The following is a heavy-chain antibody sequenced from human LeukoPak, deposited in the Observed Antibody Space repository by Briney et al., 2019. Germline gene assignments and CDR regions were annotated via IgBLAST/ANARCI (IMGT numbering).Heavy chain of an antibody. CDR2: ISGSGGST. CDR1: GFTFSSYA. J-gene: IGHJ4*02. CDR3: ASDSGSYYRFDY. D-gene: IGHD1-26*01. Sequence: PGGSLRLSCAASGFTFSSYAMSWVRQAPGKGLEWVSAISGSGGSTYYADSVKGRFTISRDNSKNTLYLQMNSLRAEDTAVYYCASDSGSYYRFDYWAQGTLVTVSS. V-gene: IGHV3-23*01.